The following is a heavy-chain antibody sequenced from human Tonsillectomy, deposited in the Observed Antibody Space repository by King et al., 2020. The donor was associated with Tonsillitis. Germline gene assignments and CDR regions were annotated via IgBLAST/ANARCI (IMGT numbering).Heavy chain of an antibody. D-gene: IGHD3-22*01. CDR2: LNSDGRST. CDR1: GFTFISYW. Sequence: VQLVESGGGFVQPGGSLRLSCAASGFTFISYWMHWVRQAPGQGLVWVSRLNSDGRSTSYADSVKGRFTISRDNDKNTLYLQMNSLRVEATAVYYCVTADNDNSGPESPSGLYWGQGTLVTVSS. CDR3: VTADNDNSGPESPSGLY. V-gene: IGHV3-74*01. J-gene: IGHJ4*02.